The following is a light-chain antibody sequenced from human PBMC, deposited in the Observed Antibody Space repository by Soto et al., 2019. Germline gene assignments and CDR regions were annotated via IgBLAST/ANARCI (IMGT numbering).Light chain of an antibody. CDR1: SSDVGAYNY. V-gene: IGLV2-11*01. CDR3: CSYAGSYTYV. J-gene: IGLJ1*01. Sequence: HSALPKPRSGTGFPGQSVTISCTGTSSDVGAYNYVSWYQQHPGKAPRLMIYDVSKRPSGVPDRFSGSKSGNTASLTISGLQAEDEADYYCCSYAGSYTYVFGTGTKVTVL. CDR2: DVS.